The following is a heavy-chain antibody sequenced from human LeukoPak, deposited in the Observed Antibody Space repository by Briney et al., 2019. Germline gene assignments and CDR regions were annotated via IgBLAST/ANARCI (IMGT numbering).Heavy chain of an antibody. D-gene: IGHD6-13*01. CDR2: ISSSSSYI. CDR3: ARVAAVGMGHYMDV. Sequence: GGSLRLSCAASGFTFSSYSMNWVRQAPGKGLEWVSSISSSSSYIYYADSVKGRFTISRDNAKNSLYLQMNSLRAEDTAVYYCARVAAVGMGHYMDVWGKGTTVTISS. J-gene: IGHJ6*03. V-gene: IGHV3-21*01. CDR1: GFTFSSYS.